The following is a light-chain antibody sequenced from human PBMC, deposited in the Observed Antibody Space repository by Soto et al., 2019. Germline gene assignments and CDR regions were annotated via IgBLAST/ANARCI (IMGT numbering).Light chain of an antibody. Sequence: VVSQSPATLSLSPGERAILSCRASQSVTGSLAWYQQKPGQAPRLLIYDISTRAAAIPARFSGSGSGTDFTLTVSSLEPEDFALYYCQQRSNRITFGQGTRLEIK. CDR3: QQRSNRIT. CDR1: QSVTGS. V-gene: IGKV3-11*01. CDR2: DIS. J-gene: IGKJ5*01.